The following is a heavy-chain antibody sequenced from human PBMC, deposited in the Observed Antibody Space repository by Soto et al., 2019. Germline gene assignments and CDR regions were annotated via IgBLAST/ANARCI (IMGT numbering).Heavy chain of an antibody. V-gene: IGHV1-58*01. CDR1: GFTFTSSA. CDR2: IVVGSGNT. Sequence: GASLKVSCKASGFTFTSSAVQWVRQARGQRLEWIGWIVVGSGNTNYAQKFQERVTITRDMSTSTAYMELSSLRSEDTAVYYCAAKYDFWSGYYTRAFDIWGQGTMVTVSS. D-gene: IGHD3-3*01. J-gene: IGHJ3*02. CDR3: AAKYDFWSGYYTRAFDI.